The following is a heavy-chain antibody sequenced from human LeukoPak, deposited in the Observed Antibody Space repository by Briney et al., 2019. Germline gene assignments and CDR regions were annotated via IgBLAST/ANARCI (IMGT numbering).Heavy chain of an antibody. CDR2: IWYDGTNK. CDR1: GFTFSSYG. Sequence: GGSLRLSCAASGFTFSSYGMHWVRQAPGKGLEWVAVIWYDGTNKYYADSVKGRFTISRDNSKNTLFLQMNSLRAEDTAVYYCARAAYDSSGYLTLWGQGTLVTVSS. V-gene: IGHV3-33*01. J-gene: IGHJ4*02. CDR3: ARAAYDSSGYLTL. D-gene: IGHD3-22*01.